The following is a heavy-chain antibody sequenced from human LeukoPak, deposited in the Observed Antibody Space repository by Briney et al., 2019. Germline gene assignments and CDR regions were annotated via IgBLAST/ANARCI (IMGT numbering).Heavy chain of an antibody. CDR3: ARDQGTWWFDS. D-gene: IGHD3-10*01. Sequence: SQTLSLTCSVSGGPITSNTYYWNWIRQHPEKGLEWVGYIFHSGVSYSNPSLRSRLTLSIDTSKNQFSLTLTSVTAADTAVYYCARDQGTWWFDSWGQGILVTVSS. J-gene: IGHJ5*01. CDR1: GGPITSNTYY. V-gene: IGHV4-31*03. CDR2: IFHSGVS.